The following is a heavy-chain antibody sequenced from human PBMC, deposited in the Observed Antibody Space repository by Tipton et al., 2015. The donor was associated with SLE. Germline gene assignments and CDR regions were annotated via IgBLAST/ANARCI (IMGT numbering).Heavy chain of an antibody. D-gene: IGHD3-16*01. CDR2: ISYDGSNK. CDR1: AFTFSSYG. J-gene: IGHJ4*02. Sequence: QVQLVQSGGGVVQPGRSLRLSCAASAFTFSSYGMHWVRQAPGKGLEWVAVISYDGSNKYYADSVKGRFTISRDNSKNTLFLQMNSLRAEDTAVYYCAKDLGRTDDSWGQGTLVTVSS. V-gene: IGHV3-30*18. CDR3: AKDLGRTDDS.